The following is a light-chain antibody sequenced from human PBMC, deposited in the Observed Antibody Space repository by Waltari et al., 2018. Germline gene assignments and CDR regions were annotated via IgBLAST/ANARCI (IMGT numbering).Light chain of an antibody. CDR3: QQYGSSPWT. V-gene: IGKV3-20*01. CDR1: QSVSSSY. CDR2: GAS. Sequence: VLTQSPGTLSLSPGERATLSCRASQSVSSSYLAWYQQKPGQAPRVLIHGASNRATGIPDRFSGSGSGTDFTLTISRLAPEDFAVYYCQQYGSSPWTFGQGTKVEIK. J-gene: IGKJ1*01.